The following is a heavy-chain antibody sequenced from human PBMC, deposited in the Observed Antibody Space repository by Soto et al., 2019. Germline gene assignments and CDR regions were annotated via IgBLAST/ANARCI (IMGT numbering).Heavy chain of an antibody. V-gene: IGHV5-51*01. Sequence: AESLKISCEGSGYRFTSYWIGWGRQMRGRGLEWMGIIYPGDSDTRYSPSFQGQVTISADKSISTAYLQWSSLKAAETAMYYCARLNWAYGMAVWGQGTTVTVSS. CDR3: ARLNWAYGMAV. J-gene: IGHJ6*02. CDR2: IYPGDSDT. CDR1: GYRFTSYW. D-gene: IGHD7-27*01.